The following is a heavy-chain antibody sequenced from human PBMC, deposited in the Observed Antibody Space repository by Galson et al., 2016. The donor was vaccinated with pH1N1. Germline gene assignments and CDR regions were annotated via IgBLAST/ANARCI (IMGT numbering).Heavy chain of an antibody. CDR3: AREGYSHSDTYYYGMDV. D-gene: IGHD5-12*01. CDR2: INAHNGHT. Sequence: SVNVSCKASGYTFTSFGITWVRQAPGQGLEWMGWINAHNGHTDYAQRLQGRVAMTTDTSTSTAYMELRSLRSDDTAVYFCAREGYSHSDTYYYGMDVWGQGTTVTVSS. CDR1: GYTFTSFG. V-gene: IGHV1-18*01. J-gene: IGHJ6*02.